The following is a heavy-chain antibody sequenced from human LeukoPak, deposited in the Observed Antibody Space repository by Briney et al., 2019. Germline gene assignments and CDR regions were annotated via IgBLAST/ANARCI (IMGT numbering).Heavy chain of an antibody. V-gene: IGHV3-7*01. CDR2: IKQDGSEK. Sequence: PGGSLRLSCAASGFTFSSYWMTWVRQAPGKGLEWVANIKQDGSEKYYVDSVKGRFTIPRDNAKNSLYLQMNSLRVEDTAVYYCVRGRGMDVWGQGTTVTVSS. CDR3: VRGRGMDV. CDR1: GFTFSSYW. J-gene: IGHJ6*02.